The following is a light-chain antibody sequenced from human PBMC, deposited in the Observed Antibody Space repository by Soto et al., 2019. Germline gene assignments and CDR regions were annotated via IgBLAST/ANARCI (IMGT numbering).Light chain of an antibody. CDR3: QKYNNWPPYT. Sequence: EIVMTQSPATLSVSPGERATLSCSASQSVSDNLVWYQQKPGQAPMLLIYGSSTRTTAIPASFSRSGSGTEFTLTISSLQSEEFAVYYCQKYNNWPPYTFGQGTKLEIK. J-gene: IGKJ2*01. CDR2: GSS. CDR1: QSVSDN. V-gene: IGKV3D-15*01.